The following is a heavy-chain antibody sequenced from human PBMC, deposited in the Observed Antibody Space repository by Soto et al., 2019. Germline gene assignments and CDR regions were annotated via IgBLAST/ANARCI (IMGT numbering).Heavy chain of an antibody. V-gene: IGHV4-39*01. Sequence: PSETLSLTCTVSGGSITSSSFYWGWIRQPPGKGLEWIGIIYYSGSTYYNPSLKSRVTISVDRSKNQFSLKLSSVTAAGTAVYYCARHFSVDYFDYWGQGALVTVSS. CDR1: GGSITSSSFY. CDR3: ARHFSVDYFDY. J-gene: IGHJ4*02. CDR2: IYYSGST.